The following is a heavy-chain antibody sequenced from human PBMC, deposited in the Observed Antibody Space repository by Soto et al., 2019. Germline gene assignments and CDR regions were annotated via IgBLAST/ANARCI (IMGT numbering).Heavy chain of an antibody. CDR3: ARDQLYYNDISGRPLNAFDV. Sequence: GGSLRLSCAASGFTFRNYGMNWVRQAPGKGLEWVSYIGVGSSTKYYADSVKGRFTISRDNAKNSLYLQMNSLRAEDTAVYYCARDQLYYNDISGRPLNAFDVWGQGTMVTVSS. D-gene: IGHD3-22*01. CDR1: GFTFRNYG. J-gene: IGHJ3*01. V-gene: IGHV3-48*01. CDR2: IGVGSSTK.